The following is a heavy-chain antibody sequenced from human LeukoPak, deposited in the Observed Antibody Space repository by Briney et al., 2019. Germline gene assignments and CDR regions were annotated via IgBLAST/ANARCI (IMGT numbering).Heavy chain of an antibody. CDR3: ARTDYYGSGKRPHQSNYYYYYYMDV. CDR2: INHSGST. J-gene: IGHJ6*03. CDR1: GGSFSGYY. Sequence: SETLSLTCAVYGGSFSGYYWSWIRQPPGKGLEWIGEINHSGSTNYNPSLKSRVTISVDTSKNQFSLKLSSVTAADTAVYYCARTDYYGSGKRPHQSNYYYYYYMDVWGKGTTVTISS. D-gene: IGHD3-10*01. V-gene: IGHV4-34*01.